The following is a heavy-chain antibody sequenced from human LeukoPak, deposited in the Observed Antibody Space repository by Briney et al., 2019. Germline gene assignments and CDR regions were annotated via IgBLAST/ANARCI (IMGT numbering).Heavy chain of an antibody. V-gene: IGHV3-23*01. D-gene: IGHD6-19*01. CDR3: AKDRREYSSGWKIFDY. CDR2: ISGSGGST. CDR1: GFTFSSYA. J-gene: IGHJ4*02. Sequence: GGSLRLSCAASGFTFSSYAMSWVRQAPGKGLEWVSAISGSGGSTYYADSVKGRFTISRDNSKNTLYLQMNSLRAEDVAVYYCAKDRREYSSGWKIFDYWGQGTLVTVSS.